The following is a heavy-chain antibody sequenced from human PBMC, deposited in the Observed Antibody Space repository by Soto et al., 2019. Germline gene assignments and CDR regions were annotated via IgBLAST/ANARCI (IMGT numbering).Heavy chain of an antibody. J-gene: IGHJ5*02. CDR3: TTGTWYCSSTSCYTDIHSVTFDP. V-gene: IGHV3-49*04. CDR1: GFAFGDYA. D-gene: IGHD2-2*02. CDR2: IRSKAYGGTT. Sequence: RRLSCTASGFAFGDYAMSWVRQAPGKGLEWVGFIRSKAYGGTTEYAASVKGRFTISRDDSKSIAYLQMNSLKTEDTAVYYCTTGTWYCSSTSCYTDIHSVTFDPWGQGTLVTVSS.